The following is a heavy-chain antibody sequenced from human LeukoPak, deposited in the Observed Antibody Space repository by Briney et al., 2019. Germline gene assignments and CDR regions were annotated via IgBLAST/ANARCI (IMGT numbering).Heavy chain of an antibody. Sequence: PGGSLRLSCAASGFTFSSYGMHWVRQAPGKGLEWVAFIRYDGSNKYYADSVKGRFTISRDNSKNTLYLQMNSLRAEDTAVYYCAKDIAYCSSTSCYASDAFDIWGQGTMVTVSS. CDR3: AKDIAYCSSTSCYASDAFDI. D-gene: IGHD2-2*01. CDR1: GFTFSSYG. V-gene: IGHV3-30*02. J-gene: IGHJ3*02. CDR2: IRYDGSNK.